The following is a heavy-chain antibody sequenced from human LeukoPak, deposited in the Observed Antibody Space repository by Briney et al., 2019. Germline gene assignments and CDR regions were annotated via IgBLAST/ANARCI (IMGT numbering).Heavy chain of an antibody. D-gene: IGHD2-21*02. Sequence: ASVKVSCKASGYTFTSYDINWVRQATGQGLEWMGWMNPNSGNTGYAQKFQGRVTMTRNTSISTAYMELSSLRSEDTAVYYCARVSIGFTVTAPSFDYWGQGTLVTVSS. CDR1: GYTFTSYD. J-gene: IGHJ4*02. CDR2: MNPNSGNT. CDR3: ARVSIGFTVTAPSFDY. V-gene: IGHV1-8*01.